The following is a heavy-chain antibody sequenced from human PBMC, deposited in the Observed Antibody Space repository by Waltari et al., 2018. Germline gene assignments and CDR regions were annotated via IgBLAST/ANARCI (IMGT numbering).Heavy chain of an antibody. Sequence: QVQLQQWGAGLLKPSATLSLTCAVYGGSFSGYYWSWIRQPPGKGLEWIGEINHSGSTNYNPSLKSRVTISVDTSKNQFSLKLSSVTAADTAVYYCARAHPHSDYDFWSGNYYYYGMDVWGQGTTVTVSS. D-gene: IGHD3-3*01. J-gene: IGHJ6*02. V-gene: IGHV4-34*01. CDR1: GGSFSGYY. CDR3: ARAHPHSDYDFWSGNYYYYGMDV. CDR2: INHSGST.